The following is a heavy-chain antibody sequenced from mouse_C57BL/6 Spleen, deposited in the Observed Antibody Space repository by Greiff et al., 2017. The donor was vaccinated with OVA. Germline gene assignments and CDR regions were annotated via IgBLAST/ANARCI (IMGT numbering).Heavy chain of an antibody. CDR1: GYSFTGYY. CDR2: INPSTGGT. D-gene: IGHD4-1*01. J-gene: IGHJ4*01. V-gene: IGHV1-42*01. Sequence: VQLQQSGPELVKPGASVKISCKASGYSFTGYYMNWVKQSPEKSLEWIGEINPSTGGTTYNQKFKAKATLNVDKSSSTAYMQLKSLTSEDSAVYYCARGWDGYYAMDYWGQGTSVTVSS. CDR3: ARGWDGYYAMDY.